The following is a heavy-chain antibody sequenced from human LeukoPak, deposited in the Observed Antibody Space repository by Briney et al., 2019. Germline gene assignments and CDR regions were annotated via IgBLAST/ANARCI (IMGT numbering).Heavy chain of an antibody. J-gene: IGHJ4*02. CDR1: GYTFTSFG. Sequence: ASVKVSCKPSGYTFTSFGISWVRQPPGQGLEWMGWIGAYNGDTNYAQKFQDRVTMTTDTSTSTAYMDLRSLGSDDTAVYYCTRDHCSGDNCPSFDYWGQGTLVTVSS. D-gene: IGHD2-15*01. V-gene: IGHV1-18*04. CDR3: TRDHCSGDNCPSFDY. CDR2: IGAYNGDT.